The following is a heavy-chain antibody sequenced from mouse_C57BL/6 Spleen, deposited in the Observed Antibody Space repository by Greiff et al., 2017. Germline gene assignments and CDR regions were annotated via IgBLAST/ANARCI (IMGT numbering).Heavy chain of an antibody. CDR3: ARYYCGSRERYFDD. CDR2: IDPSDSYT. J-gene: IGHJ2*01. D-gene: IGHD1-1*01. Sequence: QVQLQQPGAELVMPGASVKLSCKASGYTFTSYWMHWVQQRPGQGLAWIGEIDPSDSYTNYNQKFKGKSTLTVDKSSSTSYLQLSSLTSEDAAVYYCARYYCGSRERYFDDWGQGTTLTVSS. CDR1: GYTFTSYW. V-gene: IGHV1-69*01.